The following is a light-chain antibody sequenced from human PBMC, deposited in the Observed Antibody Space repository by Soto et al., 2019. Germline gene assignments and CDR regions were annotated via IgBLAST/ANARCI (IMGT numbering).Light chain of an antibody. Sequence: EIVLTQSPATLSLSPGERATLSCRGSQSVSSYLAWYQQKPGQAPRLLIYGASNRATGIPDRFSGSGSGTDFTLTISRLEPEDFAVYYCQQYGSSGTFGQGTKVDI. V-gene: IGKV3-20*01. J-gene: IGKJ1*01. CDR2: GAS. CDR3: QQYGSSGT. CDR1: QSVSSY.